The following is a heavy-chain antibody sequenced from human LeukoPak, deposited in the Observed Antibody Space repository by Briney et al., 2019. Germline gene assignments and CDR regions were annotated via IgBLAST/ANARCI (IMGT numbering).Heavy chain of an antibody. CDR3: ATYEGYSSFIDY. D-gene: IGHD6-13*01. Sequence: ASVKVSCKASGYTFTGYYMHWVRQAPGQGLEWMGWINPNSGGTNYAQKFKGRVTMTRDTSISTAYMELSRLRSDDTAVYYCATYEGYSSFIDYWGQGTLVTVSS. V-gene: IGHV1-2*02. CDR2: INPNSGGT. CDR1: GYTFTGYY. J-gene: IGHJ4*02.